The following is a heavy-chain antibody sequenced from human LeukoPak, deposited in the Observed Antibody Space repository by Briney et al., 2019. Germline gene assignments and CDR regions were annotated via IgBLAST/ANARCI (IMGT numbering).Heavy chain of an antibody. Sequence: ASVKVSCKASGGTFSSYDINWVRQATGQGLEWMGWMNPNSGNTGYAQKFQGRVTITRNTSISTAYMELSSLRSEDTTVYYCARGSPDGYSSGWYVYYYYYMDVWGKGTTVTVSS. CDR2: MNPNSGNT. D-gene: IGHD6-19*01. CDR3: ARGSPDGYSSGWYVYYYYYMDV. J-gene: IGHJ6*03. CDR1: GGTFSSYD. V-gene: IGHV1-8*03.